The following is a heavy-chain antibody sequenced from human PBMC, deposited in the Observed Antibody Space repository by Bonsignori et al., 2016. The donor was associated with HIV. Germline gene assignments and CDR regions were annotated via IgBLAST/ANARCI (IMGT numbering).Heavy chain of an antibody. Sequence: WIRQPPGKGLEWVAVISYDGSNKYYADSVKGRFTISRDNSKNTLYLQMNSLRAEDTAVYYCATSEYYYDSSGYPGAFDIWGQGTMVTVSS. V-gene: IGHV3-30-3*01. CDR3: ATSEYYYDSSGYPGAFDI. J-gene: IGHJ3*02. D-gene: IGHD3-22*01. CDR2: ISYDGSNK.